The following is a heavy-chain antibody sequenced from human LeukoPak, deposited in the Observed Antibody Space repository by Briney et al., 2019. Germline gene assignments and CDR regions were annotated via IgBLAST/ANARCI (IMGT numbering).Heavy chain of an antibody. J-gene: IGHJ3*01. CDR3: ARGLITMIAYDAFDV. CDR2: ISSSSYI. Sequence: PGRSLRLSCAASGFTFSSYSMNWVRQAPGKGLEWVSSISSSSYIYYADSVKGRFTISRDNAKNSLYLQMNSLRAEDTAVYYCARGLITMIAYDAFDVWGQGTMVTVSS. V-gene: IGHV3-21*01. D-gene: IGHD3-22*01. CDR1: GFTFSSYS.